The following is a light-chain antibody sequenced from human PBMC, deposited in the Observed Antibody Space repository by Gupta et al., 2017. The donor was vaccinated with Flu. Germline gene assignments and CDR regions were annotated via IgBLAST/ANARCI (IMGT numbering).Light chain of an antibody. J-gene: IGKJ1*01. CDR3: QQYTNWSGT. CDR1: QSVSSN. Sequence: EIVMTQSPATLSVSPGERATLSCRASQSVSSNLAWYQQRPGQAPRLLIYAKSTRATGIPARFSGSGSGTEFTLTISSLQSEDFAVYYCQQYTNWSGTFGQGTNVEI. CDR2: AKS. V-gene: IGKV3-15*01.